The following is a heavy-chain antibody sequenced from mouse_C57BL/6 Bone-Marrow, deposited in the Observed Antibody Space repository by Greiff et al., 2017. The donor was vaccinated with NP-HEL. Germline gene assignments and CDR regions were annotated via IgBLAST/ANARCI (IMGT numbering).Heavy chain of an antibody. CDR3: ARWGIYYDYDWFAY. D-gene: IGHD2-4*01. Sequence: VQLQQSGAELARPGASVKMSCKASGYTFTSYTMHWVKQRPGQGLEWIGYINPSSGYTKYNQKFKGKATLTADKSSSTAYMQLSSRTSEDSAVYYCARWGIYYDYDWFAYWGQGTLVTVSA. J-gene: IGHJ3*01. CDR2: INPSSGYT. V-gene: IGHV1-4*01. CDR1: GYTFTSYT.